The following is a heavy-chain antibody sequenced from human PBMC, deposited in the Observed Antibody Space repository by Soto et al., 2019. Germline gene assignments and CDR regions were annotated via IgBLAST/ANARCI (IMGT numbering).Heavy chain of an antibody. CDR3: ARTFDYYGMGV. J-gene: IGHJ6*02. V-gene: IGHV4-38-2*01. Sequence: PSETLSLTCAVSGYSIGSGYYWAWIRQSPGKGLEWIGSIYHAGSVYYNPSLNGRVALSMDTSKNHFSLKLTSVTAADTAVYYCARTFDYYGMGVWGQGTTVTVSS. CDR1: GYSIGSGYY. CDR2: IYHAGSV.